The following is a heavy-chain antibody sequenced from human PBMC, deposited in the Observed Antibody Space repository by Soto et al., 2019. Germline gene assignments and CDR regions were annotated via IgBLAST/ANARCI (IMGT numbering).Heavy chain of an antibody. CDR2: ISFSGNT. Sequence: QLQVQESGPGLVKPSETLSLTCSVSGGSISSSPYYWGWIRQPPGKGLEWIARISFSGNTDYNPPLKSRVTRSADTSKNQFSLTLSSVTAADTAVYYCARLTVVGRVGDCWGQGTLVTVSS. V-gene: IGHV4-39*01. CDR3: ARLTVVGRVGDC. CDR1: GGSISSSPYY. D-gene: IGHD6-19*01. J-gene: IGHJ4*02.